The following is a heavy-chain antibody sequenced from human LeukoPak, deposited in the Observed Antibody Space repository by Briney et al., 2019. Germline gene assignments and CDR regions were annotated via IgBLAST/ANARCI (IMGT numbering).Heavy chain of an antibody. CDR1: GVSIDNSYGYF. CDR2: ISFVGQT. Sequence: PSETLSLTCTVSGVSIDNSYGYFWVWLRQPPGKGLEWIGSISFVGQTFYSSSLESRATLSVDNPRNHFSLRLRSVTAADTAVFYCARLVYSDPNYFDYWGQGRLVTVSS. V-gene: IGHV4-39*02. CDR3: ARLVYSDPNYFDY. D-gene: IGHD1-26*01. J-gene: IGHJ4*02.